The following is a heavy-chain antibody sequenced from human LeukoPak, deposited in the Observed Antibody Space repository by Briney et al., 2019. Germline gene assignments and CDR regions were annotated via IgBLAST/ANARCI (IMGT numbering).Heavy chain of an antibody. CDR3: ARGATNWNY. CDR1: GGSFSGYY. Sequence: PSETLSLTCAVHGGSFSGYYWSWIRQPPGKGLEWIGEINHSGRANYNPSLKSRVTMSVDTSKNQFSLKLSSVTVADTAVYYCARGATNWNYWGQGTLVTVSS. V-gene: IGHV4-34*01. CDR2: INHSGRA. J-gene: IGHJ4*02. D-gene: IGHD1-1*01.